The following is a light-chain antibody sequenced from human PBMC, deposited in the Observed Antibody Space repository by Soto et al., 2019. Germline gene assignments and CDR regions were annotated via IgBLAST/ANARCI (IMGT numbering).Light chain of an antibody. J-gene: IGLJ1*01. CDR3: SSYTSSSTLYV. CDR2: DVT. Sequence: ALTQPASVSGSPGQSITISCTGTSSDVGGYNYVSWYQQHPGKAPKLMIYDVTNRPSGVSNRFSGSKSGNTASLTISGLPAEDEADYYCSSYTSSSTLYVFGTGTKLTVL. CDR1: SSDVGGYNY. V-gene: IGLV2-14*01.